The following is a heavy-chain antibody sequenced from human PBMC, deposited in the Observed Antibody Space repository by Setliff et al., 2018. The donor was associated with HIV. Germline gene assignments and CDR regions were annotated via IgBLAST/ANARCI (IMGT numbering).Heavy chain of an antibody. V-gene: IGHV1-18*01. CDR3: ARLGSGWSDSYYYAMVV. CDR2: ISPYNGHT. Sequence: ASVKVSCKASGYTFKTYGISWVRQAPGHGLEWMGWISPYNGHTNYAQNFQGRVTMTIDTSTSRAYMELKSLTSDDTAAYFCARLGSGWSDSYYYAMVVWGQGTTVTVSS. CDR1: GYTFKTYG. J-gene: IGHJ6*02. D-gene: IGHD6-19*01.